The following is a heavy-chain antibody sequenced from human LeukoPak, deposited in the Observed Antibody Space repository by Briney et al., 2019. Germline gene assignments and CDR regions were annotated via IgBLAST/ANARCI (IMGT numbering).Heavy chain of an antibody. CDR2: IKQDGSEK. J-gene: IGHJ4*02. V-gene: IGHV3-7*01. Sequence: GGSLRLSCAASGFTFSTYWMSWVRQVPGKGLEWVANIKQDGSEKYYVDSVKGRFTISRDNAKNSLYLQMNSLRAEDTAVYYCARGRVITMVRGVLVYWGQGTLVTVSS. D-gene: IGHD3-10*01. CDR1: GFTFSTYW. CDR3: ARGRVITMVRGVLVY.